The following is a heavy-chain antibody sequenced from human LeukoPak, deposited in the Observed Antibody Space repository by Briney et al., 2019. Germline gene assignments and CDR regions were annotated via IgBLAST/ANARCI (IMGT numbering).Heavy chain of an antibody. V-gene: IGHV1-69*13. D-gene: IGHD3-9*01. CDR3: ARGTNYDILTGYSHFQH. CDR2: IIPIFGTA. J-gene: IGHJ1*01. CDR1: GGTFSSYA. Sequence: GASVKVSCKASGGTFSSYAISWVRHPPEQELEWMAGIIPIFGTANYAQKFQGRVTITADESTSTAYMELSSLRSEDTAVYYCARGTNYDILTGYSHFQHWGQGTLVTVSS.